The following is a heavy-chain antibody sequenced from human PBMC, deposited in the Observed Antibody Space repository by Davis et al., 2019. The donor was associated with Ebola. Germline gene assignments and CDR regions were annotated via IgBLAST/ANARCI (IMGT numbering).Heavy chain of an antibody. CDR2: INPNSGGT. J-gene: IGHJ4*02. V-gene: IGHV1-2*06. D-gene: IGHD1-26*01. Sequence: AASVKVSCKASGYTFTGYYMHWVRQAPGQGLEWMGRINPNSGGTNYAQKLQGRVTMTTDTSTGTAYMELRSLRSDDTAVYYCARDRGSYPLDYWGQGTLVTVSS. CDR1: GYTFTGYY. CDR3: ARDRGSYPLDY.